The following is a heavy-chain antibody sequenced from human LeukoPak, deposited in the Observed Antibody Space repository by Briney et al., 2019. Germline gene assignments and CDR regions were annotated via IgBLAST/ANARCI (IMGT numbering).Heavy chain of an antibody. CDR2: IHSSGNT. J-gene: IGHJ4*02. CDR1: DDSISSGRYY. CDR3: AREGAAQRGEGSFDY. Sequence: SQTLSLTCTVSDDSISSGRYYWSWIRQSAGKGLEWIGRIHSSGNTDYNPSLRSRVTISVDTSKNHFSLKLTSVSIADTAVYYCAREGAAQRGEGSFDYWGQGTLVPVSS. D-gene: IGHD3-10*01. V-gene: IGHV4-61*02.